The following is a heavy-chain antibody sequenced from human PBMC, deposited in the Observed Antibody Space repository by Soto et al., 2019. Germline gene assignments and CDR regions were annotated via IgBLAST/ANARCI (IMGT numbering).Heavy chain of an antibody. CDR1: GFTFSSYG. D-gene: IGHD3-16*01. CDR2: IWHDGGNK. Sequence: QVQLVESGGGVVQPGRSLRLSCAASGFTFSSYGMHWVRQAPGKGLEWVAFIWHDGGNKFYAESVKGRFTISRDNSKNTLERQRTSLSAEDTAMYYCARDGDVNTGFGKDYWGQGTLVTVSS. CDR3: ARDGDVNTGFGKDY. V-gene: IGHV3-33*01. J-gene: IGHJ4*02.